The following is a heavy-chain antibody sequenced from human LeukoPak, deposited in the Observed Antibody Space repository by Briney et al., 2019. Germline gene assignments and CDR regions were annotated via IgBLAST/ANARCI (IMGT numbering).Heavy chain of an antibody. CDR3: ATPPECSSGSCLSY. J-gene: IGHJ4*02. CDR1: GYTITGYY. D-gene: IGHD2-15*01. CDR2: INPDSGGT. Sequence: ASVKVSCKASGYTITGYYMHWVRQAPGQGLEWMGRINPDSGGTNYAQKFQGRVTMTRDTSISTAYMELSSLRFDDTAVYYCATPPECSSGSCLSYWGQGTLVTVSS. V-gene: IGHV1-2*06.